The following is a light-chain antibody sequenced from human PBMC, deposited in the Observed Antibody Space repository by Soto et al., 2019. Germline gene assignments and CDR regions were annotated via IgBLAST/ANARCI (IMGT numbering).Light chain of an antibody. J-gene: IGKJ5*01. V-gene: IGKV1-12*01. CDR1: QGISSS. CDR3: QQGSSFPPT. Sequence: DIQMTQSPSSVSASVGDRVTITCRASQGISSSLAWYQQRPGTAPKLLIYGASSLQSGVPSRFSGSGSGTDFTLTISSLQPEDFATYYCQQGSSFPPTFGLGTRLDIK. CDR2: GAS.